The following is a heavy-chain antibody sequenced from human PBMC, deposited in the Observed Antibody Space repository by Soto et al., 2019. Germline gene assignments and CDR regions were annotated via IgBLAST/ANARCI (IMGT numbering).Heavy chain of an antibody. J-gene: IGHJ6*02. CDR1: GFTVSSNY. Sequence: EVQLVETGGGLIQPGGSLRLSCAASGFTVSSNYMSWVRQAPGKGLEWVSVIYSGGSTYYADSVKGRFTISRDNSKNTLYLQMKSLRAEDTAVYYCASETSLGYCSSTSCPTYYYYGMDVWGQGTTVTVSS. V-gene: IGHV3-53*02. CDR2: IYSGGST. CDR3: ASETSLGYCSSTSCPTYYYYGMDV. D-gene: IGHD2-2*01.